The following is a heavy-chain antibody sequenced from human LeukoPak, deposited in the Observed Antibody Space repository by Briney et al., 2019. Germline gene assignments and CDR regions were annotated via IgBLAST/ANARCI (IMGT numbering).Heavy chain of an antibody. J-gene: IGHJ6*04. CDR3: TRGRFDHNRDV. CDR2: IENDGTDT. Sequence: GGSLRLSCAASGFSLSRYWMHWVRQAPGTGLVWVSYIENDGTDTNYADSVRGRFTVSRDNAKNTLYLQMNGLRAEDTAVYYCTRGRFDHNRDVWGKGTTVTISS. CDR1: GFSLSRYW. D-gene: IGHD1-1*01. V-gene: IGHV3-74*01.